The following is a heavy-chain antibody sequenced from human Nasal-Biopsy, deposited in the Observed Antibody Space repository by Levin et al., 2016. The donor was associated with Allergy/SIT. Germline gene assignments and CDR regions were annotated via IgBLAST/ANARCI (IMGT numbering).Heavy chain of an antibody. Sequence: ESLKISCAASGFTFSNYAMTWVRQAPGKGLEWVSAISGSGAYTYYADSVKGRFTISRDNSKRTLYLQMVSLRAEATAVYYCARASVLDFFYYYGMDVWGQGTTVTVSS. CDR2: ISGSGAYT. CDR1: GFTFSNYA. D-gene: IGHD6-6*01. V-gene: IGHV3-23*01. J-gene: IGHJ6*02. CDR3: ARASVLDFFYYYGMDV.